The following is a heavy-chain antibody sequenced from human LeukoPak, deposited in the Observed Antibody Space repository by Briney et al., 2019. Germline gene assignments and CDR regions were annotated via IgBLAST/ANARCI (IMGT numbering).Heavy chain of an antibody. Sequence: ASVKVSCKASGYTFTSYYMHWVRQAPGQGLEWMGIINPSGGSTSYAQKFQGRVTMTRDTSTSTVYMELSSLRSEDTAVYYCARAGGQIFYSNRPFDYWGQGTLVTVSS. V-gene: IGHV1-46*03. D-gene: IGHD4-11*01. J-gene: IGHJ4*02. CDR2: INPSGGST. CDR1: GYTFTSYY. CDR3: ARAGGQIFYSNRPFDY.